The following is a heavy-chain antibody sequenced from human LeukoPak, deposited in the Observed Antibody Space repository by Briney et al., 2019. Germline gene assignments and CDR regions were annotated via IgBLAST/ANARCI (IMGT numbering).Heavy chain of an antibody. J-gene: IGHJ3*02. CDR2: INHSGST. D-gene: IGHD1-26*01. Sequence: SETLSLTFAVYGGSFSGYYWSWIRQPPGKGLEWIGEINHSGSTNYNPSLKSRVTISVDTSKNQFSLKLSSVTAADTAVYYCATTTGYSGSYPPGNIWGQGTMVTVSS. CDR3: ATTTGYSGSYPPGNI. V-gene: IGHV4-34*01. CDR1: GGSFSGYY.